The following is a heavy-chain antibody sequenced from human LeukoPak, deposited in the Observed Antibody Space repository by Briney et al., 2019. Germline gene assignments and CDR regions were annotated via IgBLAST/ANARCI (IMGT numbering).Heavy chain of an antibody. J-gene: IGHJ5*02. CDR1: GGPISSSNW. V-gene: IGHV4-4*02. CDR3: ARVLVRGVIIRWFDP. CDR2: IYHSGST. Sequence: SGTLSLTCAVSGGPISSSNWWSWVRQPPGKGREWIGEIYHSGSTNYNPSLKSRVTISVDKSKNQFSLKLSSVTAADTAVYYCARVLVRGVIIRWFDPWGQGTLVTVSS. D-gene: IGHD3-10*01.